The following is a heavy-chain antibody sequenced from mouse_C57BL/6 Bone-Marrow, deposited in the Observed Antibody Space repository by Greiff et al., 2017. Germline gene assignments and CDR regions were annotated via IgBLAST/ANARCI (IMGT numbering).Heavy chain of an antibody. CDR3: TLPIYYYGSSFY. CDR1: GFTFSDAW. V-gene: IGHV6-6*01. CDR2: IRNKANNHAT. D-gene: IGHD1-1*01. J-gene: IGHJ2*01. Sequence: EVQGVESGGGLVQPGGSMKLSCAASGFTFSDAWMDWVRQSPEKGLEWVAEIRNKANNHATYYAESVKGRFTISRDDSKSSVYLQMNSLRAEDTGIYYCTLPIYYYGSSFYWGQGTTLTVSS.